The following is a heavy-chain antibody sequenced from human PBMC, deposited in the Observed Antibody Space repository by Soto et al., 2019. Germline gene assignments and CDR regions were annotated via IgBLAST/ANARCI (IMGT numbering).Heavy chain of an antibody. D-gene: IGHD6-19*01. Sequence: QVQLVESGGGVVQPGRSLRLSCAASGFTFSNYAMHWVRQAPGKGREWVAYIWYDGSNTYYVESVNGRFTISRDNSKNALFLQMSGLRAEDTAIYFCAKRLVSTITLPVYWGQGTLVSFSS. CDR1: GFTFSNYA. V-gene: IGHV3-33*06. CDR2: IWYDGSNT. J-gene: IGHJ4*02. CDR3: AKRLVSTITLPVY.